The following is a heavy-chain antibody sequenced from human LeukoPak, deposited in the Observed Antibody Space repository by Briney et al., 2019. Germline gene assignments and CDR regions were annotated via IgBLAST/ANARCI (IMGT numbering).Heavy chain of an antibody. CDR3: ARTRFRTNLDY. V-gene: IGHV1-2*02. CDR2: INPNSGGT. Sequence: ASVKVSCKASGYTFTGYYMHWVRQAPGQGLEWMGWINPNSGGTTDAQKFQGRVTMTRDTSISTAYMELSRLRSDDTAVYYCARTRFRTNLDYWGQGTLVTVSS. D-gene: IGHD1-7*01. CDR1: GYTFTGYY. J-gene: IGHJ4*02.